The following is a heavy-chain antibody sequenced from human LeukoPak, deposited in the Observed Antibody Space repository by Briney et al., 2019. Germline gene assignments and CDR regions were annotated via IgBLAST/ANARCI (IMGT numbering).Heavy chain of an antibody. V-gene: IGHV3-33*01. CDR3: ARDLYSSSLDY. CDR1: GFTFTTYG. Sequence: GGSLRLSCAASGFTFTTYGMPWVRQAPGKGLEWVAVIWHDESDKYYTDSVKGRFTISRDISKNTLYLQMNSLRAEDTTVYYCARDLYSSSLDYWGQGTLVTVSS. J-gene: IGHJ4*02. D-gene: IGHD6-13*01. CDR2: IWHDESDK.